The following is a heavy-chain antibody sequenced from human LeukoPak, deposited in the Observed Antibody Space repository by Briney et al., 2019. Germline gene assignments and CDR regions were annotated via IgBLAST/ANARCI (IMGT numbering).Heavy chain of an antibody. CDR3: ARGSYSYVRRFDY. Sequence: KVSCKASGYTFTNYDINWVRQATGQGLEWMGWMNPNSGNTGYAQKFQGRVTMTRNTSISTAYMELSSLRSEDTAVYYCARGSYSYVRRFDYWGQGTLVTVSS. CDR1: GYTFTNYD. CDR2: MNPNSGNT. V-gene: IGHV1-8*01. D-gene: IGHD5-18*01. J-gene: IGHJ4*02.